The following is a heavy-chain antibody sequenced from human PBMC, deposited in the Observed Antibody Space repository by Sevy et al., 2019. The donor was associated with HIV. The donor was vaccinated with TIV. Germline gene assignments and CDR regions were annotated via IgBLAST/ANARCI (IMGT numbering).Heavy chain of an antibody. J-gene: IGHJ4*02. V-gene: IGHV3-64D*06. CDR1: GFTFSSYA. CDR2: ISSNGGST. D-gene: IGHD3-10*01. CDR3: VKGVTSITMVRGVIRY. Sequence: EGSLRLSCSASGFTFSSYAMHWVHQAPGKVLEYVSAISSNGGSTYYADSVKGRFTISRDNSKNTLYLQMSSLRAEDTAVYYCVKGVTSITMVRGVIRYWGQGTLVTVSS.